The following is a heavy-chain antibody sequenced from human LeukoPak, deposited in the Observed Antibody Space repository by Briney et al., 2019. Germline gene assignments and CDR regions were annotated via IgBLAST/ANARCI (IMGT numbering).Heavy chain of an antibody. CDR2: IIPILGIV. CDR1: GGIFSSYG. V-gene: IGHV1-69*04. CDR3: ARLVVTAIPVLDS. D-gene: IGHD2-21*02. J-gene: IGHJ4*02. Sequence: SVKLSDSASGGIFSSYGISWVRQAPGQGLEWMGRIIPILGIVSYAQKFQGRVTITADKSTSTAYMELSSLRSEDSAVYYCARLVVTAIPVLDSWGLGTLVTVSS.